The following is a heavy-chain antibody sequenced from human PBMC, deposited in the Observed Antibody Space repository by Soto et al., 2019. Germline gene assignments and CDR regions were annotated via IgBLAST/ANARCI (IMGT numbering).Heavy chain of an antibody. V-gene: IGHV4-30-4*01. CDR3: TSVRGGYYYAMDV. J-gene: IGHJ6*02. D-gene: IGHD3-10*02. CDR2: IYYSENT. Sequence: PSETLSLTCTVSGVSISSGDYYWSWIRQTPGKGLEWIGYIYYSENTYYNPSLKSRVAISGDTSKNQFSLRLSSVTAADTAVYYCTSVRGGYYYAMDVWGQGTTVTVSS. CDR1: GVSISSGDYY.